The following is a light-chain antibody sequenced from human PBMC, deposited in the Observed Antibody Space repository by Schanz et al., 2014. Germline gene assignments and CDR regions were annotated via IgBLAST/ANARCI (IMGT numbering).Light chain of an antibody. CDR2: GDN. Sequence: QSVLTQPPSVSGAPGQRVTISCTGSSSNIGAGYDVHWYQQVPGTAPKVLIYGDNNRPSGVPDRFSRSKSGTSASLAITGLQAEDEADYYCAAWDDSLNGPVFGGGTKLTVL. CDR1: SSNIGAGYD. V-gene: IGLV1-40*01. CDR3: AAWDDSLNGPV. J-gene: IGLJ3*02.